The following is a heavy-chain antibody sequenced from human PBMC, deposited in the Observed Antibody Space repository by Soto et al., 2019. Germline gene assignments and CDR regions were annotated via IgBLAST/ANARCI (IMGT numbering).Heavy chain of an antibody. Sequence: SATLSLTCTVSGGAISSYYWSWIRQPPGKGLEWIGNIYYSRSTNYNPSLKSRVTISVDTSKNQFSLKLSSVTAADTAVYYCARVSGDFWSGLPAGWFDPWGQGTLVTVSS. CDR1: GGAISSYY. V-gene: IGHV4-59*01. CDR2: IYYSRST. CDR3: ARVSGDFWSGLPAGWFDP. J-gene: IGHJ5*02. D-gene: IGHD3-3*01.